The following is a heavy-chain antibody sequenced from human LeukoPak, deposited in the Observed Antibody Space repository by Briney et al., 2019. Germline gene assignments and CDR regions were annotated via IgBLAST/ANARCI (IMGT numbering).Heavy chain of an antibody. CDR3: AKPGGVVPEGSFQH. CDR1: GFTLSSYT. J-gene: IGHJ1*01. CDR2: ISYDGSNK. V-gene: IGHV3-30*18. Sequence: GGSLRLSCAASGFTLSSYTMNWVRQAPGKGLEWVAVISYDGSNKYYADSVKGRFTISRDNSKNTLYLQMNSLRAEDTAVYYCAKPGGVVPEGSFQHWGQGTLVTVSS. D-gene: IGHD2-2*01.